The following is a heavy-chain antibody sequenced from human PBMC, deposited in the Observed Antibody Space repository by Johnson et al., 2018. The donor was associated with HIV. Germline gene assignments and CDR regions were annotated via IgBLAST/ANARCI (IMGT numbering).Heavy chain of an antibody. Sequence: VQWVESGGGVVQPGRSLRLSCAASGFTFSSYAMSWVRQAPGKGLEWVANIKQDGSEKYYVDSVKGRFTISRDNAKNSLYLQMNSLRGEDTAVYYCVKDGDWGRGDIWGQGTMVTVSS. CDR3: VKDGDWGRGDI. J-gene: IGHJ3*02. D-gene: IGHD2-21*01. V-gene: IGHV3-7*03. CDR1: GFTFSSYA. CDR2: IKQDGSEK.